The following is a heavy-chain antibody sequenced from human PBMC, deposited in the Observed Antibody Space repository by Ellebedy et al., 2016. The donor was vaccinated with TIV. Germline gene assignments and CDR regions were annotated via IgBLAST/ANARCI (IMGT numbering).Heavy chain of an antibody. D-gene: IGHD5/OR15-5a*01. Sequence: GESLKISCAASGFTLDDYGMSWVRQAPGKGLEWVSGINWNGGSTGYADSVKGRFTISRDNAKNSLYLQMNSLRAEDTSLYYCARGLPKPMSSFDIWGQGAMVTVSS. CDR2: INWNGGST. V-gene: IGHV3-20*04. CDR3: ARGLPKPMSSFDI. CDR1: GFTLDDYG. J-gene: IGHJ3*02.